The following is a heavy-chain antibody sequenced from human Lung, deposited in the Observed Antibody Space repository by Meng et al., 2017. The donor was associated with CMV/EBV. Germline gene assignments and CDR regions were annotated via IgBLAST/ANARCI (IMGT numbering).Heavy chain of an antibody. CDR3: ARGVAESLGWEMGY. Sequence: EVQLVESGGGLVQPGGSLRLSCAVSGFTLRRYWMHWVRQAPGKGLEWVSRIDSDGRDITYADSVRGRFTISRDDAKNTLYLQMNSLRVEDTAVYYCARGVAESLGWEMGYWGQGTLVTVYS. V-gene: IGHV3-74*03. D-gene: IGHD1-26*01. CDR1: GFTLRRYW. J-gene: IGHJ4*02. CDR2: IDSDGRDI.